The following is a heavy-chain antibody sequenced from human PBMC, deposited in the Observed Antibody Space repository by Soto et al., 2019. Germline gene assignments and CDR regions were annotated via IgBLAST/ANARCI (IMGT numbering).Heavy chain of an antibody. CDR2: IYPGDSDT. D-gene: IGHD6-19*01. CDR3: VKHLPRYQDSSGSYGLGD. CDR1: GYSFTSYW. J-gene: IGHJ4*02. V-gene: IGHV5-51*01. Sequence: PGESLKISCKGSGYSFTSYWIGWVRQMPGKGLEWMGIIYPGDSDTRYSPTFQGQVTISADKSISTAYLQWSSLKASDTAMYYCVKHLPRYQDSSGSYGLGDWGQGTLVTVSS.